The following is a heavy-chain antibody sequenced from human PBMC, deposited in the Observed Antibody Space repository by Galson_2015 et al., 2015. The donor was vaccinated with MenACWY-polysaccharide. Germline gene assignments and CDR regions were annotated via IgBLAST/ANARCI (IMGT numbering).Heavy chain of an antibody. CDR2: ISGSGGST. D-gene: IGHD6-13*01. J-gene: IGHJ4*02. Sequence: SLRLSCAASGFTFSSYAMSWVRQAPGKGLEWVSAISGSGGSTYYADSVKGRFTISRDNSKNTLYLQMNSLRAEDTAVYYCAKDRLGPGIAAAPFDYWGQGTLVTVSS. V-gene: IGHV3-23*01. CDR3: AKDRLGPGIAAAPFDY. CDR1: GFTFSSYA.